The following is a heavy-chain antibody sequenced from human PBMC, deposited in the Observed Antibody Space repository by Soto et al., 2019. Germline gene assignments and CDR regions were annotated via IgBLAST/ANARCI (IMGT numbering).Heavy chain of an antibody. D-gene: IGHD2-15*01. Sequence: QVQLVQSGAEVKRPGASVKVSCKASGYSFTTYGFNWVRQAPGQWLEWMGWISPYNGDTNYAHNFQGRVTLTTDTSTSTAYMELRSLTSDDTAVYYCARTPRAQMIVLEAATRFDYWGQGTLVTVSS. V-gene: IGHV1-18*04. J-gene: IGHJ4*02. CDR1: GYSFTTYG. CDR3: ARTPRAQMIVLEAATRFDY. CDR2: ISPYNGDT.